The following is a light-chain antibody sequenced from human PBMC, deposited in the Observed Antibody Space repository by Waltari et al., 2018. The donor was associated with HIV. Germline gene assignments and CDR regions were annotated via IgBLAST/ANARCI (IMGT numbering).Light chain of an antibody. J-gene: IGLJ3*02. CDR1: NIGSKS. CDR3: QVWDSSSDPWV. CDR2: DDR. Sequence: SYVLTQPPSVSVAPGQTARITCGGNNIGSKSVHWYQQKPGQAPVLVVYDDRDRPSGIPERFSGSNSVNTATLTISRVEAGDEADYYCQVWDSSSDPWVFGGGTKLTVL. V-gene: IGLV3-21*02.